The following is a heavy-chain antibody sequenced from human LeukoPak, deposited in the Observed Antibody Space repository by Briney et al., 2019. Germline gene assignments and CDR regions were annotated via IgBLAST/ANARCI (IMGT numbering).Heavy chain of an antibody. Sequence: ASVKVPCKASGGTFSSYAISWVRQAPGQGLEWMGGIIPIFGTEKYAQKYQGRVTITTDESTSTAYMELSSLRSEDTAVYYCARYGSSGDDAFDIWGQGTMVTVSS. V-gene: IGHV1-69*05. D-gene: IGHD3-22*01. CDR2: IIPIFGTE. CDR3: ARYGSSGDDAFDI. CDR1: GGTFSSYA. J-gene: IGHJ3*02.